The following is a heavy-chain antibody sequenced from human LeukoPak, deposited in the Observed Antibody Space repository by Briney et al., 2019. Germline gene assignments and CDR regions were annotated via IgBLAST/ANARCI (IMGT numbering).Heavy chain of an antibody. CDR3: ARVYDSYGYGPDY. CDR2: INSDGSTT. D-gene: IGHD5-18*01. Sequence: QSGGSLRLSCAASGFTFSSYWMHWVRQAPGKGLVWVSRINSDGSTTSYADSVKGRFTISRDNAKSTLYLQMNSLRAVDTAVYYCARVYDSYGYGPDYWGQGTLVTVSS. J-gene: IGHJ4*02. V-gene: IGHV3-74*01. CDR1: GFTFSSYW.